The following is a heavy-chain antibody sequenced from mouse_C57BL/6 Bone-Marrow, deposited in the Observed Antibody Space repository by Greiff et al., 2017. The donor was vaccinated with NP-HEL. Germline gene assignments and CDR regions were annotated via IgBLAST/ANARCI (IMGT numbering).Heavy chain of an antibody. D-gene: IGHD3-3*01. J-gene: IGHJ1*03. CDR2: ISDGGSYT. CDR3: AREGLGPWYFDV. V-gene: IGHV5-4*01. CDR1: GFTFSSYA. Sequence: DVMLVESGGGLVKPGGSLKLSCAASGFTFSSYAMSWVRQTPEKRLEWVATISDGGSYTYYPDNVKGRFTISRDNAKNNLYLQMSHLKSEDTAMYYCAREGLGPWYFDVWGTGTTVTVSS.